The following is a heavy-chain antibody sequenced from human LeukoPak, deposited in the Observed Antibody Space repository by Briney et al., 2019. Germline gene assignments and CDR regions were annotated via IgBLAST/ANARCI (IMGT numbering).Heavy chain of an antibody. Sequence: ASVKVSCKASGYTFTGYYTHCVRQAPGQGLEWMGRINPNSGGTNYAQKFQGRVTMTRDTSISTAYMELSRLRSDGTAVYYCASWEVGATTGNWFDPWGQGTLVTVSS. J-gene: IGHJ5*02. CDR3: ASWEVGATTGNWFDP. CDR2: INPNSGGT. V-gene: IGHV1-2*06. D-gene: IGHD1-26*01. CDR1: GYTFTGYY.